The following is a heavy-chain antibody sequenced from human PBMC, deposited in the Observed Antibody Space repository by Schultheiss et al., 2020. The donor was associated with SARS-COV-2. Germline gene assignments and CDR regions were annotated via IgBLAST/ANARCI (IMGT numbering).Heavy chain of an antibody. CDR3: ARGRGGSSAYGMDV. CDR1: GYTFTGYY. CDR2: INPNSGGT. V-gene: IGHV1-2*04. D-gene: IGHD2-15*01. Sequence: GGSLRLSCKASGYTFTGYYMHWVRQAPGQGLEWMGWINPNSGGTNYAQKFQGWVTMTRDTSISTAYMELSRLRSDDTAVYYCARGRGGSSAYGMDVWGQGTTVTVSS. J-gene: IGHJ6*02.